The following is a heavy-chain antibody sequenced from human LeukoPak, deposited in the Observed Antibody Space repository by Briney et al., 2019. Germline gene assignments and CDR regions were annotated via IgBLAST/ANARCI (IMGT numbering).Heavy chain of an antibody. V-gene: IGHV1-18*01. Sequence: ASVKVSCKASGGTFTSYGISWVRQAPGQGLEWMGWISAYNGNTNYAQKLQGRVTMTTDTSTSTAYMELRSLRSDDTAVYYCARDGDTIFGVVIMSAFDIWGQGTMVTVSS. CDR3: ARDGDTIFGVVIMSAFDI. J-gene: IGHJ3*02. D-gene: IGHD3-3*01. CDR2: ISAYNGNT. CDR1: GGTFTSYG.